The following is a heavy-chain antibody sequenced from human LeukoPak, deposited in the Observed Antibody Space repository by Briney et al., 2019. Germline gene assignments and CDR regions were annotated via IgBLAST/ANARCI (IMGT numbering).Heavy chain of an antibody. D-gene: IGHD2-2*01. J-gene: IGHJ4*02. V-gene: IGHV1-69*04. CDR2: XXLGIA. CDR3: ARDEALQAQLTEADPPL. Sequence: XXLGIANYAQKFQGRVTITADKSTSTAYMELSSLRSEDTAVYYCARDEALQAQLTEADPPLWGQGTLVTVSS.